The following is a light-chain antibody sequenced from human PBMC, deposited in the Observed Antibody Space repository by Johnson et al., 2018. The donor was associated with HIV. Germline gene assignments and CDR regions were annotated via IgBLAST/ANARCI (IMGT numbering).Light chain of an antibody. CDR3: GTWDSSLRVGV. Sequence: QSLLTQPPSVSAAPGQNVNISCSGGSSNIGNNFVSWYQQLPGRAPKLLIYDNNKRPSGIPDRFSGSKSGTSATLGITGLQPGDEADYYCGTWDSSLRVGVFGTGTKVTVL. CDR1: SSNIGNNF. CDR2: DNN. V-gene: IGLV1-51*01. J-gene: IGLJ1*01.